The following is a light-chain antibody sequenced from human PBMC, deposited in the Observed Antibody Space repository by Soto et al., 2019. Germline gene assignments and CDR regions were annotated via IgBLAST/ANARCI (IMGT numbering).Light chain of an antibody. Sequence: EIVMTQSPATLSVSPGERATLSCRASQSVGSKVAWYQQKPGQAPRLLIFGASIRATGIPARFSGSGSGTEFTLTISSLQSEDFAIYYCQQYNNWPLTFGGGTKVESK. V-gene: IGKV3-15*01. CDR3: QQYNNWPLT. CDR1: QSVGSK. CDR2: GAS. J-gene: IGKJ4*01.